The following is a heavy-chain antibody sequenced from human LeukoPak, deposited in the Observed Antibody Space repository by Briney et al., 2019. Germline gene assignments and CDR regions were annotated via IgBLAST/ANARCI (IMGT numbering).Heavy chain of an antibody. CDR2: ISSSSSTI. J-gene: IGHJ6*02. CDR1: GFTFSSYE. CDR3: ARETITIFGVVITAPYMDV. D-gene: IGHD3-3*01. Sequence: GGSLRLSCAASGFTFSSYEMNWVRQAPGKGLEWVSYISSSSSTIYYADSVKGRFTISRDNAKNSLYLQMNSLRAEDTAVYYCARETITIFGVVITAPYMDVWGQGTTVTVSS. V-gene: IGHV3-48*03.